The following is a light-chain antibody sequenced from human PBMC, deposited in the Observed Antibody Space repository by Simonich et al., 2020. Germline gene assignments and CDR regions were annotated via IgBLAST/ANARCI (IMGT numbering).Light chain of an antibody. J-gene: IGKJ3*01. CDR3: QQYYSTPPIT. V-gene: IGKV4-1*01. CDR2: WAA. Sequence: DIVMTQSPDSLAVSLGERATINCKSSQSVSYSSNNKNYLAWYQQKPGQPPKLLIYWAATRESGVPDRFSGSWSATDFTLTISSLQAEDVAVYYCQQYYSTPPITFGPGTKVDIK. CDR1: QSVSYSSNNKNY.